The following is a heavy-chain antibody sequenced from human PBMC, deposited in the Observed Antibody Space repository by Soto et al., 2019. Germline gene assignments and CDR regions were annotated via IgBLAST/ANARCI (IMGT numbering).Heavy chain of an antibody. CDR2: ISAYNGNT. V-gene: IGHV1-18*01. CDR3: ARPFTYYDILTGYFPRGDWFDP. J-gene: IGHJ5*02. Sequence: ASVKVSCKASGYTFTSYGISWVRQAPGQGLEWMGWISAYNGNTNYAQKLQGRVTMTTDTSTSTAYMELRSLRSDDTAVYYCARPFTYYDILTGYFPRGDWFDPWGQGTLVTVSS. CDR1: GYTFTSYG. D-gene: IGHD3-9*01.